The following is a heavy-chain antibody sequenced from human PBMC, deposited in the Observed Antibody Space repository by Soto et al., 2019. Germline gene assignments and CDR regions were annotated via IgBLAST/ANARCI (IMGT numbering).Heavy chain of an antibody. CDR2: SIPIFGTA. J-gene: IGHJ4*02. Sequence: QVQLVQSGAEVKKPGSSVKVSCKASGVPFSSYAINWVRQAPGQGLEWMGGSIPIFGTANYAQRFQGRVTISEDECTRTAYMELSSLTSEDTAMYYCARGSHSPGIAVAGYCFWGQGTLVTVSS. D-gene: IGHD6-19*01. CDR1: GVPFSSYA. V-gene: IGHV1-69*01. CDR3: ARGSHSPGIAVAGYCF.